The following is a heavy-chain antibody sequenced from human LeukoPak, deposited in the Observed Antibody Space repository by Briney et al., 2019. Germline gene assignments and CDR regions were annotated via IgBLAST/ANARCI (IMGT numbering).Heavy chain of an antibody. CDR1: GFTFSSYA. CDR2: ISGSGGST. J-gene: IGHJ4*02. D-gene: IGHD5-18*01. CDR3: ANPPVQLWLSVDY. V-gene: IGHV3-23*01. Sequence: AGGSLRLSCAASGFTFSSYAMSWVRQAPGKGLEWVSAISGSGGSTYYADSVKGRFTISRDNSKNTLYLQMNSLRAEDTAVYSCANPPVQLWLSVDYWGQGTLFTVSS.